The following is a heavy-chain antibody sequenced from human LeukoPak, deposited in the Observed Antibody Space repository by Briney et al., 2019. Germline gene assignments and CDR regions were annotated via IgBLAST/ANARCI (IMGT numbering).Heavy chain of an antibody. Sequence: SETLSLTCAVYGGSFSRYYWSWIRQHPGKGLEWIGYIYYSGSTYYNPSLKSRVTISVDTSKNQFSLNLSSVTAADTAVYYCARDGESYGDLELAFDIWGQGTMVTVSS. D-gene: IGHD4-17*01. CDR2: IYYSGST. V-gene: IGHV4-31*11. CDR3: ARDGESYGDLELAFDI. J-gene: IGHJ3*02. CDR1: GGSFSRYY.